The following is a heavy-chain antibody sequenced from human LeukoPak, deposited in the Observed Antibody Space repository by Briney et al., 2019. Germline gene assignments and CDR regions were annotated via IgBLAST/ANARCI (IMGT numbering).Heavy chain of an antibody. CDR1: GFTFSSYS. V-gene: IGHV3-21*01. CDR3: ARKNSGYDSLGGFDY. Sequence: GGSLRLSCAASGFTFSSYSMNWVRQTPGKGLEWVSSISSSSSYIYYVDSVKGRFTISRDNAKNSLYLQMNSLRAEDTAVYYCARKNSGYDSLGGFDYWGQGTLVTVSS. CDR2: ISSSSSYI. D-gene: IGHD5-12*01. J-gene: IGHJ4*02.